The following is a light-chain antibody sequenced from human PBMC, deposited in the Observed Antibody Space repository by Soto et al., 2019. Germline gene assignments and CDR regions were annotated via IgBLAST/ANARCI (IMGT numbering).Light chain of an antibody. Sequence: EIVLTQSPGTLSLSPGEGATLSCRASQIVRSTYLAWFQQKPGQAPRLLIYGASTRATGIPDRFSGSGPGTDFTLTISGLEPKDFALYYCQQYDITPPNTFGGGSKVDIK. V-gene: IGKV3-20*01. CDR3: QQYDITPPNT. CDR1: QIVRSTY. J-gene: IGKJ4*01. CDR2: GAS.